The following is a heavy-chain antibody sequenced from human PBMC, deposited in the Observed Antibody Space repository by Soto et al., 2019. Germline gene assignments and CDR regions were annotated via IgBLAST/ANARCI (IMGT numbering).Heavy chain of an antibody. Sequence: QVHLVQSGAEVKKPGASVKVSCKASGYTFTSYGITWVRQAPGQGLEWMGWISAHNGNTDYAQKLQGRVIVTRDTSTSTAYMELRSLISDDTAVYYWARGRYGDYWGQGALVTVS. V-gene: IGHV1-18*01. CDR1: GYTFTSYG. D-gene: IGHD1-1*01. J-gene: IGHJ4*02. CDR3: ARGRYGDY. CDR2: ISAHNGNT.